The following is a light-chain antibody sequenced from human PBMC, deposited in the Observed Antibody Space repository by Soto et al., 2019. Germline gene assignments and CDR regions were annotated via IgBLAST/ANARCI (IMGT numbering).Light chain of an antibody. Sequence: AIQMTQSPSSLSASVGDTVTISCRASRGVRSDVAWYQQRPGSVPKVLIYGAFNLYTGVPSRFSGSGYGSDFSLTISNLPLEDSATYYCVQDFNYPLTFCGGTEVEI. J-gene: IGKJ4*01. V-gene: IGKV1-6*01. CDR3: VQDFNYPLT. CDR2: GAF. CDR1: RGVRSD.